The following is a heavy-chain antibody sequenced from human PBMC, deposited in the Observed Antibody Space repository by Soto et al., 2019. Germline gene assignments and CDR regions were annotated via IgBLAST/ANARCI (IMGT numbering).Heavy chain of an antibody. J-gene: IGHJ4*02. CDR2: IYYSGST. CDR3: ARYLTGYYPHYFDY. D-gene: IGHD3-9*01. Sequence: SETLSLTCTVSGGSISSYYWSWIRQPPGKGLEWIGYIYYSGSTNYNPSLKSRVTISVDTSKNQFSLKLSSVTAADTAVYYCARYLTGYYPHYFDYWGQGTLVTISS. V-gene: IGHV4-59*01. CDR1: GGSISSYY.